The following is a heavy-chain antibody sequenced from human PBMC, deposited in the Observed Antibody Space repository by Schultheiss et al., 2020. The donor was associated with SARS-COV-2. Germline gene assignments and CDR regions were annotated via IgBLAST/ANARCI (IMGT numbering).Heavy chain of an antibody. CDR2: ISSSSSYI. D-gene: IGHD1-1*01. Sequence: GESLKISCAASGFTFSSYEMNWVRQAPGKGLEWVSYISSSSSYIYYADSVKGRFTISRDNAKNSLYLQMNSLRVDDTAVYYCVKEGEEMGTSWGQGTLVTVSS. V-gene: IGHV3-21*05. J-gene: IGHJ4*02. CDR3: VKEGEEMGTS. CDR1: GFTFSSYE.